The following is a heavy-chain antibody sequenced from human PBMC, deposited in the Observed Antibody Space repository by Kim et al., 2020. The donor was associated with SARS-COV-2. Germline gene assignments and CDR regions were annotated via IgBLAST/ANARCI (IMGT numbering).Heavy chain of an antibody. J-gene: IGHJ6*02. V-gene: IGHV4-4*07. CDR2: T. CDR3: ARERNYYGMDV. Sequence: TNYNPSLKRRVTVSVDTPKNHFSRRLSSVTAADRAVYYCARERNYYGMDVWGQGTTVSVSS.